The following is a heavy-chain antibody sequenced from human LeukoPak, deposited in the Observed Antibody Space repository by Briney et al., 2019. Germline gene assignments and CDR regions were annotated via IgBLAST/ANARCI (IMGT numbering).Heavy chain of an antibody. J-gene: IGHJ4*02. CDR1: NDSISGSDYY. D-gene: IGHD3-10*01. V-gene: IGHV4-39*01. CDR3: ARTRYYYNSRSYGAPYYFDY. CDR2: IYYSGST. Sequence: PSETLSLTCTVSNDSISGSDYYWGWIRQPPGKGLEWIGSIYYSGSTYYNPSLKSRVTISVDTSKNQFSLKLSSVTAADTAVYYCARTRYYYNSRSYGAPYYFDYWGQGTLVTVSS.